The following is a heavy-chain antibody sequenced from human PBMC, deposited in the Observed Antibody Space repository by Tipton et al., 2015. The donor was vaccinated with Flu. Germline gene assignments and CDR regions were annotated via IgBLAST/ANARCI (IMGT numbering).Heavy chain of an antibody. CDR3: ARGWESRGGTDV. CDR1: GGSISSFS. D-gene: IGHD1-26*01. CDR2: ILDSGSA. J-gene: IGHJ6*02. Sequence: LRLSCTVSGGSISSFSWIWIRQSTGKGLEWIGDILDSGSATYNPSLKSRVRISVDTSKNQVSLRLTSVTAADTAVYYCARGWESRGGTDVWGQGTTVTVSS. V-gene: IGHV4-59*01.